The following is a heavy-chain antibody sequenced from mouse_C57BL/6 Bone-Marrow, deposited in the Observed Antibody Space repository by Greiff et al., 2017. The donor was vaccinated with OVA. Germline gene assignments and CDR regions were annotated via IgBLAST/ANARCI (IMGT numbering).Heavy chain of an antibody. Sequence: QVQLKQSGAELVRPGASVTLSCKASGYTFTDYEMHWVKQTPVHGLEWIGAIDPETGGTAYNQKFQGKARLTADKSSSTAYMELRSLTSEDSAVYYCTRKWLRDYWGQGTTLTVSS. D-gene: IGHD2-2*01. J-gene: IGHJ2*01. CDR2: IDPETGGT. CDR1: GYTFTDYE. V-gene: IGHV1-15*01. CDR3: TRKWLRDY.